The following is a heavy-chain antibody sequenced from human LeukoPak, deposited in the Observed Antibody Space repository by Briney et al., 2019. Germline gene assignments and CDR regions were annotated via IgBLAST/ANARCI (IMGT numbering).Heavy chain of an antibody. D-gene: IGHD4-17*01. CDR3: ARVYSNDYGDYGRFDY. CDR2: INPSGGST. Sequence: ASVKVSCKASGYTFTNYYMHWVRQAPGQGLEWMGIINPSGGSTSYAQKFQGRVTMTRDMSTSTVYMELSSLRSEDTAVYYCARVYSNDYGDYGRFDYWGQGTLVTVSS. V-gene: IGHV1-46*01. CDR1: GYTFTNYY. J-gene: IGHJ4*02.